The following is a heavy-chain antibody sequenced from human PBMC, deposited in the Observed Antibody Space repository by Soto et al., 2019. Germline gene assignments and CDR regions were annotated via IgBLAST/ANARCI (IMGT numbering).Heavy chain of an antibody. V-gene: IGHV1-24*01. CDR2: FDPEDGET. D-gene: IGHD3-10*01. CDR3: ATILWFGDLKYYGMDV. Sequence: ASVKVSCKVSGYTLTELSMHWVRQAPGKGLEWMGGFDPEDGETIYAQKFQGRVTMTEDTSTDTAYMELSSLRSEDTAVYYCATILWFGDLKYYGMDVWGQGTTVTVSS. J-gene: IGHJ6*02. CDR1: GYTLTELS.